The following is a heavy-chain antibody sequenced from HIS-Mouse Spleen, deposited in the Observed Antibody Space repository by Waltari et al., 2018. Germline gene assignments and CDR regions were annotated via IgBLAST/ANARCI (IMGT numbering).Heavy chain of an antibody. V-gene: IGHV4-34*01. Sequence: QVQLQQWGAGLLKPSETLSLTCAVYGGSFSGYYWSWIRRPPGTGLEWIGEINHSGSTNYNPSLKSRVTISVDTSKNQFSLKLSSVTAADTAVYYCARQLADYGSGSYYKRAFDIWGQGTMVTVSS. CDR3: ARQLADYGSGSYYKRAFDI. D-gene: IGHD3-10*01. CDR2: INHSGST. J-gene: IGHJ3*02. CDR1: GGSFSGYY.